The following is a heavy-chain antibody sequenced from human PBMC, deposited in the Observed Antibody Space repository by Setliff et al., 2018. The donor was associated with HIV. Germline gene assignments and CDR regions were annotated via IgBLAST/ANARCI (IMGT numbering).Heavy chain of an antibody. D-gene: IGHD2-15*01. Sequence: SETLSLTCTVPGGSISTSYWNWTRQPPGKGLEWIAYIYISGTTNYNPSLKSRVTISLDTSRNQFSLKLGSVTAADTAMYYCAREHCSGGSCNGFDIWGQGTMVTVSS. CDR1: GGSISTSY. CDR2: IYISGTT. V-gene: IGHV4-4*09. CDR3: AREHCSGGSCNGFDI. J-gene: IGHJ3*02.